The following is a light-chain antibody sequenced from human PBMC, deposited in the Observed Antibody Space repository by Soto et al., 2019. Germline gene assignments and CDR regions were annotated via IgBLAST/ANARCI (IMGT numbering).Light chain of an antibody. Sequence: DIQMTQSPSTLSASVGDRVTITCRASQYIHNYLAWYQQKPGEAPKLLIYEAANLESGVPSRFSGSGTGTEFTPTISRLQPDDLATFYCKQSNNYPGTFGQGTRGEI. CDR2: EAA. V-gene: IGKV1-5*03. CDR3: KQSNNYPGT. CDR1: QYIHNY. J-gene: IGKJ1*01.